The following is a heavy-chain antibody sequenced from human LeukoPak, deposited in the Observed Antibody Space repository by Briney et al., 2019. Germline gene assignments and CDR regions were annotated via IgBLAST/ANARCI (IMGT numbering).Heavy chain of an antibody. V-gene: IGHV3-21*01. CDR2: ISSRSSYI. CDR1: GFTFSSYS. J-gene: IGHJ4*02. D-gene: IGHD5-18*01. CDR3: VGGVDSYSDY. Sequence: KAGGSLRLSCAASGFTFSSYSLNWVRQAPGKGLEWVSFISSRSSYIYYADSVKGRFTISRDNAKNSLYLQMNSLRAEDTAVYYCVGGVDSYSDYWGQGTLVTVSS.